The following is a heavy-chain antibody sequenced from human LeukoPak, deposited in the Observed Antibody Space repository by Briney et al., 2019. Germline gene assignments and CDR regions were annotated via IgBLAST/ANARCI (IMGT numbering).Heavy chain of an antibody. J-gene: IGHJ4*02. CDR3: PRARGARMTMIVVVDYFDY. V-gene: IGHV4-59*01. CDR1: GGSITIYY. D-gene: IGHD3-22*01. CDR2: FYYSVST. Sequence: SETLSLTCTVSGGSITIYYWSWIRQPPGKVREWVGYFYYSVSTNYNPSLKSRVTISVDTPKNQFSLKLSALTAAEQACFYSPRARGARMTMIVVVDYFDYWGQGTLAPVSP.